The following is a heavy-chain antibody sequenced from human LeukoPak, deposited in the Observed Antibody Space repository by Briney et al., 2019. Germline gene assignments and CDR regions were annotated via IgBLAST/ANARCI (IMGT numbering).Heavy chain of an antibody. CDR1: GGSISSSSYY. CDR2: IYTSGST. CDR3: ARDQGLFDY. Sequence: SETLSLTCAVYGGSISSSSYYWGWIRQPPGKGLEWIGRIYTSGSTNYNPSLKGRVTMSVDTSKNQFSLKLSSVTAADTAVYYCARDQGLFDYWGQGTLVTVSS. V-gene: IGHV4-39*07. J-gene: IGHJ4*02. D-gene: IGHD3/OR15-3a*01.